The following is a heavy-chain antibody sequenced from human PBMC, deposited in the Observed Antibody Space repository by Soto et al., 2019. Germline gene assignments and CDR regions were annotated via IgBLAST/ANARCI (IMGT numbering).Heavy chain of an antibody. CDR2: INPSGGST. J-gene: IGHJ4*02. CDR1: GYTFTSYY. D-gene: IGHD6-19*01. V-gene: IGHV1-46*01. Sequence: QVQLVQSGAEVKKPGASVKVSCKASGYTFTSYYMHWVRQAPGQGLEWMGIINPSGGSTSYGQKCKGRVTMTRDTSTSKVYMELSSLRSEDTAVYYCARGLQWLVRYFDYWGQGTLVTVSS. CDR3: ARGLQWLVRYFDY.